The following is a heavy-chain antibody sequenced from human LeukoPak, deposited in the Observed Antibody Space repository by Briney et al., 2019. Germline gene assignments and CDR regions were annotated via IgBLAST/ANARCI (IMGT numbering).Heavy chain of an antibody. J-gene: IGHJ4*02. CDR1: GGTFSSYA. CDR3: ASPRVDSSGRYYFDY. D-gene: IGHD6-19*01. CDR2: IIPIFGTA. V-gene: IGHV1-69*13. Sequence: GASVKVSCKASGGTFSSYAISWVRQAPGQGLEWMGGIIPIFGTANYAQKFQGRVTITADESTSTAYMELSSLRSEDTAVYYCASPRVDSSGRYYFDYWGQGTLVTVSS.